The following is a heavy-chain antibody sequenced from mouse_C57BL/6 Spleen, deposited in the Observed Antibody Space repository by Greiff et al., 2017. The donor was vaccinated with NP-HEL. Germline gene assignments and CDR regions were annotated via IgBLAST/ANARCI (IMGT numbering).Heavy chain of an antibody. D-gene: IGHD2-4*01. Sequence: EVKLMESGPGMVKPSQSLSLTCTVTGYSITSGYDWHWIRHFPGNKLEWMGYISYSGSTNYNPSLKSRISITHDTSKNHFFLKLNSVTTEDTATYYCARGGGYYDYDGFAYWGQGTLVTVSA. CDR3: ARGGGYYDYDGFAY. CDR1: GYSITSGYD. CDR2: ISYSGST. J-gene: IGHJ3*01. V-gene: IGHV3-1*01.